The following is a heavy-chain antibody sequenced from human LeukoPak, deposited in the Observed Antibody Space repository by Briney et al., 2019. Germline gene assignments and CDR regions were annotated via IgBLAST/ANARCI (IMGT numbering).Heavy chain of an antibody. Sequence: SEARSLTCTVSDGSISSYNWSWIRQPAGKGLECIGRFYICGSPNYNPSPQRPAPMALDTSKSQFSLKLSSVTAADTAVYYCARGRYTNGVWGRWGNRWFDPWGQGTLVTVSS. J-gene: IGHJ5*02. D-gene: IGHD2-8*01. V-gene: IGHV4-4*07. CDR2: FYICGSP. CDR3: ARGRYTNGVWGRWGNRWFDP. CDR1: DGSISSYN.